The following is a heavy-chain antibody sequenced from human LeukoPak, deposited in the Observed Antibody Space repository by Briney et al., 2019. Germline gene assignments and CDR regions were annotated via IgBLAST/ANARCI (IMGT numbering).Heavy chain of an antibody. Sequence: GESLTLSCAASGFNFSNVWVRWVRPAPGKGLEWVGRIKSKTDRGTPDYAAPVKRRFTISRDDSKKQLYLQMISLKDEDTAVYYCTTDRSQLRYFDWLQRKGDAFDIWGEGTVVSVSS. V-gene: IGHV3-15*01. CDR3: TTDRSQLRYFDWLQRKGDAFDI. CDR1: GFNFSNVW. J-gene: IGHJ3*02. D-gene: IGHD3-9*01. CDR2: IKSKTDRGTP.